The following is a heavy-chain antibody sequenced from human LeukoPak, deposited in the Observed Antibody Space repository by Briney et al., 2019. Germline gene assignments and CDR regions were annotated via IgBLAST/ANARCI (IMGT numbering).Heavy chain of an antibody. D-gene: IGHD2-15*01. CDR2: IYYSGST. Sequence: SETLSLTCTVSGGSTSSSSYYWGWIRQPPGKGLEWIGSIYYSGSTYYNPSLKSRVTISVDTSKNQFSLKLSSVTAADTAVYYCARDIVVVVAATPNYYYYYMDVWGKGTTVTISS. CDR3: ARDIVVVVAATPNYYYYYMDV. J-gene: IGHJ6*03. CDR1: GGSTSSSSYY. V-gene: IGHV4-39*07.